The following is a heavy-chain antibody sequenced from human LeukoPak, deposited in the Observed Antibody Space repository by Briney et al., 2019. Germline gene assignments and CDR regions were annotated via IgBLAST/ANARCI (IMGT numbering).Heavy chain of an antibody. D-gene: IGHD1-14*01. Sequence: SETLSLTCTVPGGSISSHYWSWIRQPPGKGLEWIGYIYYSGSTNYNPSLKSRVTISVDTSKNQFSLKLSSLTAADTAVYYCARIGNANRVFEYWGQGTLVTVSS. V-gene: IGHV4-59*11. CDR2: IYYSGST. CDR3: ARIGNANRVFEY. J-gene: IGHJ4*02. CDR1: GGSISSHY.